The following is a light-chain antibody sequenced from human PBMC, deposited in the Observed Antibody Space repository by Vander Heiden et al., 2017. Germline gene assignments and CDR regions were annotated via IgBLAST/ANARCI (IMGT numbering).Light chain of an antibody. CDR1: SSDVGNDNY. V-gene: IGLV2-14*03. CDR2: DVT. J-gene: IGLJ1*01. CDR3: SSYTTSSTQV. Sequence: QSALTQPASVSGSPGQSITISCAGTSSDVGNDNYVSWYQQHPGKAPKLVIYDVTNLPSGVSNRFSGAKSGNTASLTIAGLQPEDEADYYCSSYTTSSTQVFGTGTKVTVL.